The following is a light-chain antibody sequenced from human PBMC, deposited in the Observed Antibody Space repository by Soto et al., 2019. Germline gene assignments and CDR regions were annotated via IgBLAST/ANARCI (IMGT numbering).Light chain of an antibody. Sequence: IVLTQSPGTLSLSPGERATLSCRASQSINTLLAWYQQKPGQAPRLLIYRASTRATDIPARFSGSGSGTDFTLTISSLQSEDFAIYYCQQYNNWPITFGQGTRLEIK. CDR1: QSINTL. CDR3: QQYNNWPIT. J-gene: IGKJ5*01. CDR2: RAS. V-gene: IGKV3-15*01.